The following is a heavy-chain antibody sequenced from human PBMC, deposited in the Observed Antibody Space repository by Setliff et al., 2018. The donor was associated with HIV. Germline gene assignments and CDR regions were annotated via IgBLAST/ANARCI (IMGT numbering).Heavy chain of an antibody. CDR3: AGSLAAAGPARYYFDY. Sequence: PSETLSLTCTVSDDSISSNYWSWIRQPAGKGLEWIGRIYTSGSTNYNPSLKSRVTMSVDTSKNQFSLKLSSVTAADTAVYYCAGSLAAAGPARYYFDYWGQGTLVTVSS. CDR2: IYTSGST. J-gene: IGHJ4*02. CDR1: DDSISSNY. V-gene: IGHV4-4*07. D-gene: IGHD6-13*01.